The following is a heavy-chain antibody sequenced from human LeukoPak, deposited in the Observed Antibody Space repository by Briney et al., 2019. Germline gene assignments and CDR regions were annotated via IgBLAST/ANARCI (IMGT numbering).Heavy chain of an antibody. D-gene: IGHD3-22*01. CDR2: INHSGST. CDR1: GGSISSSSYY. J-gene: IGHJ4*02. CDR3: ARDFRRYDSSGLLGY. Sequence: SETLSLTCTVSGGSISSSSYYWGWIRQPPGKGLEWIGEINHSGSTNYNPSLKSRVTISVDTSKNQFSLKLSSVTAADTAVYYCARDFRRYDSSGLLGYWGQGTLVTVSS. V-gene: IGHV4-39*07.